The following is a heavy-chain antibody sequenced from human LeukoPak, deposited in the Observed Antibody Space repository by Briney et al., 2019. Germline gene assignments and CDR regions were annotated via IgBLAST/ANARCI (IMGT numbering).Heavy chain of an antibody. Sequence: GASAKVSCKASRGTFSSYAISWVRQTPGQGLEWMGRIIPILGIANYAQKFQGRVTITADKSTSTAYMELSSLRSEDTAVYYCARDRPPSRGDYPIDDWGQGTLVTVSS. V-gene: IGHV1-69*04. CDR1: RGTFSSYA. CDR3: ARDRPPSRGDYPIDD. CDR2: IIPILGIA. D-gene: IGHD4-17*01. J-gene: IGHJ4*02.